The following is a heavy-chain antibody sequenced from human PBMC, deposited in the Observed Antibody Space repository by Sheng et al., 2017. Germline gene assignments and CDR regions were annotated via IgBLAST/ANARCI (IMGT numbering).Heavy chain of an antibody. D-gene: IGHD3-3*01. J-gene: IGHJ3*02. V-gene: IGHV1-8*03. CDR2: MNPNSGNT. CDR1: GYTFTSYD. Sequence: QVQLVQSGAEVKKPGASVKVSCKASGYTFTSYDINWVRQATGQGLEWMGWMNPNSGNTGYAQKFQGRVTITRNTSISTAYMELSSLRSEDTAVYYCARGSNYDFWSGSRGNAFDIWAKGQWSPSLQ. CDR3: ARGSNYDFWSGSRGNAFDI.